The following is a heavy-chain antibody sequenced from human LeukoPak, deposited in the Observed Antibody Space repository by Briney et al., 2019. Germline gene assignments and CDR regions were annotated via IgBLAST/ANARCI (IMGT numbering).Heavy chain of an antibody. V-gene: IGHV3-48*02. D-gene: IGHD2-21*01. J-gene: IGHJ3*02. CDR3: ARAYCAGDCYDRFAFEI. CDR1: GFTFSTYS. CDR2: ISSSISSI. Sequence: PGGSLRLSCAAPGFTFSTYSMNWVRQAPGKGLEWVSYISSSISSIYYADSVKGRFTISRDNAKNSLYLQMNSLRDEDTAVYYCARAYCAGDCYDRFAFEIWGQGTMVTVSS.